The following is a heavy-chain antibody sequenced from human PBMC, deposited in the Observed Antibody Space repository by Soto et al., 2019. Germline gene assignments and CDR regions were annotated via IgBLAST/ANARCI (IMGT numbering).Heavy chain of an antibody. Sequence: GGSLRLSCAASGFSFDRDALHWVRQVPGRGLEWVAGLNFRGDNVAYVDSVKGRFTISLDNANQPLSLQMPTLRPADTPPYYCAKDGYDLSWYELALVFWGQGIPVTV. CDR3: AKDGYDLSWYELALVF. J-gene: IGHJ4*02. CDR1: GFSFDRDA. CDR2: LNFRGDNV. D-gene: IGHD5-12*01. V-gene: IGHV3-9*01.